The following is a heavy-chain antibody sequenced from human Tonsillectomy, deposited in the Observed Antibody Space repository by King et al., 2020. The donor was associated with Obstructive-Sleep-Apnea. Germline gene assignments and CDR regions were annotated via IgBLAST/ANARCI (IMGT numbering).Heavy chain of an antibody. V-gene: IGHV4-59*08. D-gene: IGHD5-12*01. Sequence: VQLQESGPGLVKPSETLSLTCTVSGGSISSYYWSWIRQPPGKGLEWIGYIYYSGSTNYNPSLKSRVTISVDTSKNQFSLKLGSLTAADTAVYYCARHFVDSGYDFGGAFDIWGQGTMVTVSS. CDR1: GGSISSYY. CDR2: IYYSGST. J-gene: IGHJ3*02. CDR3: ARHFVDSGYDFGGAFDI.